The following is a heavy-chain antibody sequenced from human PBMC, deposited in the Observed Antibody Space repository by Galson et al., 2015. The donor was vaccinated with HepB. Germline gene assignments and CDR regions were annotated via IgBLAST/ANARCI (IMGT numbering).Heavy chain of an antibody. CDR2: INGDGRTT. V-gene: IGHV3-74*01. J-gene: IGHJ4*02. CDR1: GFSFSRYW. CDR3: ANLKTYYDILTGYPHRDY. D-gene: IGHD3-9*01. Sequence: SLRLSCAASGFSFSRYWMHWVRQAPGKGLVWVSRINGDGRTTSYADSVKGRFTISRDNAKNTLYLQMNSLRAEDTAVYYCANLKTYYDILTGYPHRDYWCQGILVTVSS.